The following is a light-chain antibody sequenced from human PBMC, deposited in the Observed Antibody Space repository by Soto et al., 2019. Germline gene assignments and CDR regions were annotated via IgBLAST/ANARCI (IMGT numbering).Light chain of an antibody. J-gene: IGKJ5*01. CDR3: QQASSFPLT. CDR2: AAS. CDR1: QGISRW. V-gene: IGKV1-12*01. Sequence: DIQMTQSPSSVSASVGDRVTITCRAGQGISRWLAWYQQKPGKAPKLLIYAASDLQGGVPSRFSGSGSGTEFTLTINSLHPEDFATYYCQQASSFPLTFGQGTRLEIK.